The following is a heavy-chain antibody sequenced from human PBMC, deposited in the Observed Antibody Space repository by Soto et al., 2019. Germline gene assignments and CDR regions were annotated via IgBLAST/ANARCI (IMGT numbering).Heavy chain of an antibody. J-gene: IGHJ4*02. D-gene: IGHD3-9*01. CDR2: ISVYNGNT. Sequence: ASVKVSCKASGYTFTSYGISWVRQAPGQGLEWMGCISVYNGNTNYAQNLQGRVTMTTDTSTSTAYMELRSLRSDYTAVYYFARLVNYDILTGYYRQKYYFDYWGQGTLVTVSS. V-gene: IGHV1-18*01. CDR1: GYTFTSYG. CDR3: ARLVNYDILTGYYRQKYYFDY.